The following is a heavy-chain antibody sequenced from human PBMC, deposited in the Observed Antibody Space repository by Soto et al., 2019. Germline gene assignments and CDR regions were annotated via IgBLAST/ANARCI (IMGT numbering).Heavy chain of an antibody. D-gene: IGHD3-3*01. Sequence: QVQLVQSGAEVKKPGASVKVSCKASGYTFTSFGISWVRQAPGQGLEWMGWISAYSGDTNYAQSLQGRVTMTTDTSTSTSYMELRSLRSDDTAVYYCARLRLDLYYYMDVWGKGTTVTVSS. CDR3: ARLRLDLYYYMDV. CDR1: GYTFTSFG. J-gene: IGHJ6*03. V-gene: IGHV1-18*01. CDR2: ISAYSGDT.